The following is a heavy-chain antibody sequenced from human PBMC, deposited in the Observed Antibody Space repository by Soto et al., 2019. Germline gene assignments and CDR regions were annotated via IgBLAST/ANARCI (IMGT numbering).Heavy chain of an antibody. CDR2: IKPKTYGGAA. CDR1: VFTCNNAC. J-gene: IGHJ4*02. CDR3: PKVWYDILNGHYGKGHY. D-gene: IGHD3-9*01. V-gene: IGHV3-15*01. Sequence: WSXRLSCTAAVFTCNNACMILFRHAPGKGLECVGLIKPKTYGGAADSAAPVKGRFSISSDDSKKTLYLQMNSLKSEDTALYYCPKVWYDILNGHYGKGHYRGQGALV.